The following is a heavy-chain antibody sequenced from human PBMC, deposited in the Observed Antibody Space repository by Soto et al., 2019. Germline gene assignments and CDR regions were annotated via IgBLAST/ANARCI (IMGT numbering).Heavy chain of an antibody. CDR1: GYTFTSYD. Sequence: QVQLVQSGAEVKKPGASVKVSCKASGYTFTSYDINWMRQATGQGLEWMGWMNPNSGNTGYAQKFQGRVTMTRNTSISTAYMELSSLGSEDTAVYYCARGINYYDSGDDAFDIWGQGTMVTVSS. V-gene: IGHV1-8*01. J-gene: IGHJ3*02. CDR2: MNPNSGNT. D-gene: IGHD3-10*01. CDR3: ARGINYYDSGDDAFDI.